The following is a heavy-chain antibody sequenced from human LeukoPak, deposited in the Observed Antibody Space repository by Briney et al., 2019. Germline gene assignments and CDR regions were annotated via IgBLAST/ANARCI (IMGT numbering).Heavy chain of an antibody. D-gene: IGHD2-2*01. J-gene: IGHJ5*02. V-gene: IGHV1-18*01. CDR2: ISAYNGNT. CDR1: GYTFTSYG. CDR3: AGAVIFQRYCSNANCQGRFDP. Sequence: ASVKVSCKASGYTFTSYGISWVRQAPGQGLEWMGWISAYNGNTNYAQKLQGRVTMTTDTSTSTAYMELRSLRSDDTAVYYCAGAVIFQRYCSNANCQGRFDPWGQGTLVTVSS.